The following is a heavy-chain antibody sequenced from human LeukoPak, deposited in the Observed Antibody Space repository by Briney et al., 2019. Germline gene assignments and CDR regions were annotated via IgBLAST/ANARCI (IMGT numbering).Heavy chain of an antibody. CDR2: ITPIFGTA. J-gene: IGHJ5*02. D-gene: IGHD3-22*01. CDR1: GGTFSSYA. Sequence: ASVKVSCKASGGTFSSYAISWVRQAPGQGLEWMGGITPIFGTANYAQKFQGRVTITTDESTSTAYMELSSLRSEDTAVYYCASGSSGRYNWFGPWGQGTLVTVSS. CDR3: ASGSSGRYNWFGP. V-gene: IGHV1-69*05.